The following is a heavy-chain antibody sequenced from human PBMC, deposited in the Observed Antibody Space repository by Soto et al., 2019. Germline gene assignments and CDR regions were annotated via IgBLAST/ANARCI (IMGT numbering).Heavy chain of an antibody. CDR2: MNPNSGNT. V-gene: IGHV1-8*01. Sequence: QVQLVQSGAEVKKPGASVKVSCKASGYTFTSYDINWVRQATGQGLEWMGWMNPNSGNTGYAQKFQGRVTMTRNTTISTAYMELSSLSSEDTAVYYCARRGYSSSWYYYYYSGMDVWGQGTPVTVSS. D-gene: IGHD6-13*01. CDR3: ARRGYSSSWYYYYYSGMDV. CDR1: GYTFTSYD. J-gene: IGHJ6*02.